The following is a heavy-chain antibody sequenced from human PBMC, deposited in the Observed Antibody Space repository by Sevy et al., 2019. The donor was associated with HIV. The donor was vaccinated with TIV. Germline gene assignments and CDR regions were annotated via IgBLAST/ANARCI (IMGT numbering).Heavy chain of an antibody. CDR2: ISGSAGGT. CDR1: GFIFSNYA. CDR3: AKKLGATTRDAFDV. Sequence: GGSLRLSCAASGFIFSNYAMSWVRQAPGKGLEWVSTISGSAGGTYYADSLKGRFTISRDNSKNTQYLEMSNVRVEDTAVYYCAKKLGATTRDAFDVWGQGTMVTVSS. D-gene: IGHD1-26*01. V-gene: IGHV3-23*01. J-gene: IGHJ3*01.